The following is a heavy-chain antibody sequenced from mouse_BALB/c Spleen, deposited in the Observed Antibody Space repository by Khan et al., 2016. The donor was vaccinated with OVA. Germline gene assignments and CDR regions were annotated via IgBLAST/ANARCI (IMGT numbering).Heavy chain of an antibody. D-gene: IGHD1-1*01. Sequence: VQLQQSGPELVKPGASVKMSCKASGYTFTSYVMHWVKQKPGQGLEWIGYINPYTVGTIHNEKFRGKATLTSDKSSSTAYMQLSSLTSEDSAVYYCARYASSPYYAMDYWGQGTSVTVSS. CDR1: GYTFTSYV. CDR2: INPYTVGT. J-gene: IGHJ4*01. CDR3: ARYASSPYYAMDY. V-gene: IGHV1S136*01.